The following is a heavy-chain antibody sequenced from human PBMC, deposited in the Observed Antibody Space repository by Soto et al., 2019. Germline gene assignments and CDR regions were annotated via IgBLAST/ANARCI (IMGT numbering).Heavy chain of an antibody. Sequence: SETLSLTCAVSGGSISSGGYSWSWIRQPPGKGLEWIGYIYHSGSTYYNPSLKSRVTISVDRSKNQFSLKLSSVTAADTAVYYCARVRLGSGYDPPTYYFDYWGQGTLVTVSS. V-gene: IGHV4-30-2*01. CDR2: IYHSGST. J-gene: IGHJ4*02. D-gene: IGHD5-12*01. CDR3: ARVRLGSGYDPPTYYFDY. CDR1: GGSISSGGYS.